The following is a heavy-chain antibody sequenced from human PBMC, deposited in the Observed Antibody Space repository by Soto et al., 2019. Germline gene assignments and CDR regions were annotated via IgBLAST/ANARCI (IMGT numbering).Heavy chain of an antibody. J-gene: IGHJ4*02. CDR2: IYYSGST. Sequence: PSETLSLTCTVSGGSISSSSYYWGGIRQPPGKGLEWIGSIYYSGSTYYNPPLKSRVSISMDTSKNQFSLNLDSVTAADTAVYFCARDFAYFDSWGQGTLVTVSS. V-gene: IGHV4-39*07. CDR3: ARDFAYFDS. D-gene: IGHD3-3*01. CDR1: GGSISSSSYY.